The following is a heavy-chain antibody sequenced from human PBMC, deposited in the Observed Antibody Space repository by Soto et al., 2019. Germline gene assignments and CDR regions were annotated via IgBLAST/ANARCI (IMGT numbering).Heavy chain of an antibody. V-gene: IGHV3-30*18. CDR2: TSFDGSSG. J-gene: IGHJ4*02. Sequence: QVQLVESGGGVVQPGRSLSLSCAASGFTFSSSGMHWVHQAPGKGLERVAVTSFDGSSGYYADSVRGRFTISRDNANNALYLQMNSLRAADTAVYYCSKSPPAVAGYFDYWGQGTLVTVSS. CDR3: SKSPPAVAGYFDY. D-gene: IGHD6-19*01. CDR1: GFTFSSSG.